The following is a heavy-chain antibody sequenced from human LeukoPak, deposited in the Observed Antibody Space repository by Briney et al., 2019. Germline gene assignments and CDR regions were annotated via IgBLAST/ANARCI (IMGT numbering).Heavy chain of an antibody. D-gene: IGHD3-3*01. J-gene: IGHJ4*02. Sequence: GGSLRLSCAASGFTFSSYAMSWVRQAPGKGLEWVSAISGSGGSTYYADSVKGRFTISRDNAKNSLYLQMNSLRAEDTAVYFCARDRNADFWSGYYTNYFDYWGQGTLVTVSS. CDR1: GFTFSSYA. V-gene: IGHV3-23*01. CDR2: ISGSGGST. CDR3: ARDRNADFWSGYYTNYFDY.